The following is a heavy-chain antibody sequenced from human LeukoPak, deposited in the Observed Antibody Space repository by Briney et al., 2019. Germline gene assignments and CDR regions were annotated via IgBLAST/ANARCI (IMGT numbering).Heavy chain of an antibody. CDR3: ARYSQSGGACCSSFDY. CDR2: FYHGGST. J-gene: IGHJ4*02. D-gene: IGHD2-21*02. Sequence: SETLSLTCTVSGYSISTGYYWDWLRPPPGKGLEWIGTFYHGGSTYYNPSLKSRVTIPGDTCMNQFSLKLSSVTAAITAVDYCARYSQSGGACCSSFDYWGQGTLVTVSS. V-gene: IGHV4-38-2*02. CDR1: GYSISTGYY.